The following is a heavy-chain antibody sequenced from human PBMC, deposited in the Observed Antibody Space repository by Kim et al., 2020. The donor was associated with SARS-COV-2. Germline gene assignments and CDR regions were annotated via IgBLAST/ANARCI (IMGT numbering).Heavy chain of an antibody. V-gene: IGHV3-30*07. Sequence: DSVKSRFTISRDKSNKTLYLQMNSTRAEDTAVYYCARDHEILERLSVLDYWGQGNVVTVSS. J-gene: IGHJ4*02. D-gene: IGHD3-3*01. CDR3: ARDHEILERLSVLDY.